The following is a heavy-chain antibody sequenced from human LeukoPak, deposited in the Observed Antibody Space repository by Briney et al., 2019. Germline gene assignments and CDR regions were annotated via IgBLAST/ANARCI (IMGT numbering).Heavy chain of an antibody. V-gene: IGHV3-49*03. D-gene: IGHD3-9*01. J-gene: IGHJ6*03. Sequence: GGSLRLSCTASGFTFGDYAMSWFRQAPGKGLEWVGFIKSKAYGGTTEYAASVKGRFTISRDDSKSIAYLQMNSLKTEDTAVYYCTGNILTGYGYYYYYMDVWGKGTTVTISS. CDR1: GFTFGDYA. CDR2: IKSKAYGGTT. CDR3: TGNILTGYGYYYYYMDV.